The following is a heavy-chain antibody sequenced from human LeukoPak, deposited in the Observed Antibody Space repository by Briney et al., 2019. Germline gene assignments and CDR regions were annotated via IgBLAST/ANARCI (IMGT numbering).Heavy chain of an antibody. D-gene: IGHD3-22*01. CDR3: AREDDSSGYYYFGS. J-gene: IGHJ4*02. Sequence: GGSLRLSCAASGFTFSSYEMNWVRQAPGKGLEWVSYISSSGSTIYYADSVRGRFTISRDNAKNSLYLQMNSLRAEDTAVYYCAREDDSSGYYYFGSWGQGTLVTVSS. V-gene: IGHV3-48*03. CDR2: ISSSGSTI. CDR1: GFTFSSYE.